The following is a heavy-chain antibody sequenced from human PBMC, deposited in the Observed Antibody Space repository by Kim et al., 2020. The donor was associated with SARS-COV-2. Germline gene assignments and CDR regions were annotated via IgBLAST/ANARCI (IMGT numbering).Heavy chain of an antibody. D-gene: IGHD3-22*01. CDR3: ARDGGDSSGYYYGY. Sequence: VDSVKGRFTISRDNAKNSLYLQMNSLRAEDTAVYYCARDGGDSSGYYYGYWGQGTLVTVSS. V-gene: IGHV3-7*01. J-gene: IGHJ4*02.